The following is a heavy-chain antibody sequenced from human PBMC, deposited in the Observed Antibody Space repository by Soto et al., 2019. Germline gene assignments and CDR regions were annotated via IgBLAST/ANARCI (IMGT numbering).Heavy chain of an antibody. Sequence: EVQLVESGGGLIQPGGSLRLSCAASGFTVSSNYMSWVRQAPGKGLEWVSVIYSGGSTYYADSVKGRFTISRDNSKNTLYLKLSSLRAEDTDVYYCARDSKIRLQSILYFDYWGQGTLVTVSS. J-gene: IGHJ4*02. CDR3: ARDSKIRLQSILYFDY. CDR2: IYSGGST. D-gene: IGHD5-12*01. CDR1: GFTVSSNY. V-gene: IGHV3-53*01.